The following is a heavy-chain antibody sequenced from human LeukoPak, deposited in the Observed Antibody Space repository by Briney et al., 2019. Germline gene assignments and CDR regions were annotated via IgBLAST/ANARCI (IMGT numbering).Heavy chain of an antibody. CDR2: ISYDGSNK. Sequence: GGSLRLSCAASGFTFSSYAMRWVRQAPGKGLEWVAVISYDGSNKYYADSVKGRFTISRDNSKNTLYLQMNSLRAEDTAVYYCARVRYSSSWFYFDYWGQGTLVTVSS. CDR1: GFTFSSYA. J-gene: IGHJ4*02. V-gene: IGHV3-30*04. CDR3: ARVRYSSSWFYFDY. D-gene: IGHD6-13*01.